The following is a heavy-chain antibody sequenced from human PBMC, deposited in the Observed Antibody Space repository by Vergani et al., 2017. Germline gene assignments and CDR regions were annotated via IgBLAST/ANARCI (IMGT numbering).Heavy chain of an antibody. D-gene: IGHD3-22*01. CDR3: ARALPQYYYDMGYFDL. V-gene: IGHV5-51*01. J-gene: IGHJ2*01. Sequence: EVQLVQSGAEVKKPGESLKISCKGSGYSFTSYWIGWVRQMPGKGLEWMGIIYPGDSDTRYSPSFQGQVTISADKSISTAYLQWSSLKASDTAMYYCARALPQYYYDMGYFDLWGRGTLVTVSS. CDR2: IYPGDSDT. CDR1: GYSFTSYW.